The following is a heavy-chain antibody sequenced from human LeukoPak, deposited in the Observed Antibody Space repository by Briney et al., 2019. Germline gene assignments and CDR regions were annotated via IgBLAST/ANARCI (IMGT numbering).Heavy chain of an antibody. CDR1: GVSSISIDYY. CDR3: ARRVSGVSWYFDL. J-gene: IGHJ2*01. CDR2: IYHTGTT. D-gene: IGHD5/OR15-5a*01. Sequence: PSETLSLTCTVSGVSSISIDYYWDWLRQPPGKGPEWIGAIYHTGTTYYNPSLKSRVTISVDTSKNQFSLKLSSVAATDTAVFYCARRVSGVSWYFDLWGRGTLVTVSS. V-gene: IGHV4-39*01.